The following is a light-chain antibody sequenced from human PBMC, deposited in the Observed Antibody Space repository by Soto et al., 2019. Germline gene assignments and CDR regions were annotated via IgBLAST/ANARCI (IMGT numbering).Light chain of an antibody. CDR3: QHYGGRWT. Sequence: EIVLTHSPATLSLSPVEIATLSCSASQSVSSYLAWYQQKPGQAPRLLIYGASKRATGIPDRFSGSGSGTDFALTISSLEFGDSGMYYCQHYGGRWTFGQGTKVDIK. CDR1: QSVSSY. J-gene: IGKJ1*01. V-gene: IGKV3-11*01. CDR2: GAS.